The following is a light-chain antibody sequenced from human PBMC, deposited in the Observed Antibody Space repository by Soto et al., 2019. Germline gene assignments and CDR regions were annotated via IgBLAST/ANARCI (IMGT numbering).Light chain of an antibody. CDR3: QQYGSSPPRYT. Sequence: EIVLTQSPGTLSLSPGERATLTCRATQSVSSSYLAWYQQKPGQAPRLLIYGASSRATGIPDRFSGSGSGTGCTLTISRLEPDDCAVYYCQQYGSSPPRYTFGQGTQLESK. CDR2: GAS. CDR1: QSVSSSY. V-gene: IGKV3-20*01. J-gene: IGKJ2*01.